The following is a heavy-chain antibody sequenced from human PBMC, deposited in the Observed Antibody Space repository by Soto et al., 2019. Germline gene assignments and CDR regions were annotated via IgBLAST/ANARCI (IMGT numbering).Heavy chain of an antibody. V-gene: IGHV3-53*04. CDR2: IHTDAST. D-gene: IGHD2-8*01. Sequence: EVQLVESGGGLVQPGGSLRLSCAVSGFTVSNNYMTWLRQAPGKGLEWVSVIHTDASTYYADSVKGRFTISRHNSENTLYLQMNSLRPEDTAVYYCATHDYLYDWGQVTLVTVSS. CDR3: ATHDYLYD. CDR1: GFTVSNNY. J-gene: IGHJ4*02.